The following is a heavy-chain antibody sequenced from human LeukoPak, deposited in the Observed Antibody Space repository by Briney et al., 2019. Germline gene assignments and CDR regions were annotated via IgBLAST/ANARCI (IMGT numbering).Heavy chain of an antibody. V-gene: IGHV5-51*07. J-gene: IGHJ4*02. CDR2: IFPGASET. CDR3: ARFSVQNYGVGPDY. CDR1: GYSFSNYR. Sequence: HGESLKISCEGSGYSFSNYRIGWVHQVPGKGLEWMGVIFPGASETRYSPSFQGQVTFSADKSIGTAYLQWNSLKALDTAIYYCARFSVQNYGVGPDYWGQGTQVTVSS. D-gene: IGHD4-17*01.